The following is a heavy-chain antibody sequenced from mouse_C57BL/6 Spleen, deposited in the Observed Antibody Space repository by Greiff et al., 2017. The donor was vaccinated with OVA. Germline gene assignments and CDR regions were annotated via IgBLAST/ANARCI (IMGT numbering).Heavy chain of an antibody. CDR1: GYTFTSYW. CDR2: IYPGSGST. CDR3: ARADYDVNYAMDY. D-gene: IGHD2-4*01. Sequence: QVHVKQPGAELVKPGASVKMSCKASGYTFTSYWITWVKQRPGQGLEWIGDIYPGSGSTNYNEKFKSKATLTVDTSSSTAYMQLSSLTSEDSAVYYCARADYDVNYAMDYWGQGTSVTVSS. J-gene: IGHJ4*01. V-gene: IGHV1-55*01.